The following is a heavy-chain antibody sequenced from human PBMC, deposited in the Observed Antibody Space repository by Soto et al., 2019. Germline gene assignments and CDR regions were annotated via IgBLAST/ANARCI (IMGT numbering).Heavy chain of an antibody. J-gene: IGHJ4*02. CDR2: IYSGGST. Sequence: GGSLRLSCAASGFTVSSNYMSWVRQAPGKGLEWVSVIYSGGSTYYADSVKGRFTISRHNSKNTLYLQMNSLRAEDTAVYYCASQYYYDSSGSLPSAYWGQGTLVTVSS. D-gene: IGHD3-22*01. CDR1: GFTVSSNY. V-gene: IGHV3-53*04. CDR3: ASQYYYDSSGSLPSAY.